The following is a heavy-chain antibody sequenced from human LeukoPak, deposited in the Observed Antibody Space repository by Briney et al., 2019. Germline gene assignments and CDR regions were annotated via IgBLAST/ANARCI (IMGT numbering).Heavy chain of an antibody. J-gene: IGHJ4*02. CDR2: ISSSSSTI. CDR1: GFTFTSYS. V-gene: IGHV3-48*01. Sequence: GGSLRLSRAASGFTFTSYSMSWVRQAPGKGLEWVSYISSSSSTIYYADSVKGRFTISRDNAKNSLYLQMNSLRAEDTAVYYCARDPDSPYCSGGSCYFDYWGQGTLVTVSS. D-gene: IGHD2-15*01. CDR3: ARDPDSPYCSGGSCYFDY.